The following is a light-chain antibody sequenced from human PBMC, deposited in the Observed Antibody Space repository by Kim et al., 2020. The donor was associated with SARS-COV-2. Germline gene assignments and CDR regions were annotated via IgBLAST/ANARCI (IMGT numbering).Light chain of an antibody. Sequence: GDRVTITCRASQGISNYLAWYQQKPGKVPKLLIYAASTLQSGVPSRFSGSGSGTDFTLTISSLQPEDVATYYCQKYNSAPRTFGQGTKVEIK. CDR3: QKYNSAPRT. CDR2: AAS. V-gene: IGKV1-27*01. CDR1: QGISNY. J-gene: IGKJ1*01.